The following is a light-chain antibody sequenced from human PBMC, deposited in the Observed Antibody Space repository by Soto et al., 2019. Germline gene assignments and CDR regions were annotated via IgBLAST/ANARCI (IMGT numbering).Light chain of an antibody. CDR3: HQYNSFCT. Sequence: DIQMTQSPSTLSASVGDRVTITCRASQSISSWLAWYQQKPGKAPKLLIYKASSLDSGVPSRFSGSGSGTEFTLTISSLQPDDFATYYCHQYNSFCTFGQGTKLEIK. J-gene: IGKJ2*02. V-gene: IGKV1-5*03. CDR2: KAS. CDR1: QSISSW.